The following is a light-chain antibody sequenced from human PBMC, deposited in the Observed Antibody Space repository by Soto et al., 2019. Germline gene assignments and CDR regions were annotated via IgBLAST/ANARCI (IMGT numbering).Light chain of an antibody. V-gene: IGLV1-40*01. J-gene: IGLJ1*01. CDR3: SLYSSNGSLI. CDR2: GDS. CDR1: SSNIGAGYD. Sequence: QSVLTQPPSVSGAPGQRVTISCTGSSSNIGAGYDVNWYQQLPETAPKLLIFGDSNRPSGVPDRFSGSKSGTSASLVITGLQADDEADYYCSLYSSNGSLIFGPGTKV.